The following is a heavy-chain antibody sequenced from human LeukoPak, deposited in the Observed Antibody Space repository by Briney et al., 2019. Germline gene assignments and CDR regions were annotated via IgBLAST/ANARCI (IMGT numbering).Heavy chain of an antibody. Sequence: GGSLRRSCAASGFTFSSYAMHWVRQAPGKGPEWVSSISKSGGDTSYADSVKGRFTISRDNSENTLDLQMISLRAEDMAVYYCAKVEMATITGSADYWGQGTLVTVSS. CDR1: GFTFSSYA. D-gene: IGHD5-24*01. CDR3: AKVEMATITGSADY. CDR2: ISKSGGDT. J-gene: IGHJ4*02. V-gene: IGHV3-23*01.